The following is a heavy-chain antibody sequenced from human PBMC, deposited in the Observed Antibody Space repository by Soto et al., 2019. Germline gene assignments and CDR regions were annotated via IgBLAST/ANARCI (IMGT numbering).Heavy chain of an antibody. J-gene: IGHJ4*02. CDR1: GFTFSNYA. CDR2: LSGSGVNT. Sequence: EVQLLESGGGLVQPGGSLRLSCAASGFTFSNYAMSWVRQAPGKVLEWVSALSGSGVNTYYADSVKARFTISRDNSRNTLYLQMNSLRAEDTAVYYCVRGGGRGNFETLIDYFDYWGQGTLVTVSS. V-gene: IGHV3-23*01. D-gene: IGHD3-16*01. CDR3: VRGGGRGNFETLIDYFDY.